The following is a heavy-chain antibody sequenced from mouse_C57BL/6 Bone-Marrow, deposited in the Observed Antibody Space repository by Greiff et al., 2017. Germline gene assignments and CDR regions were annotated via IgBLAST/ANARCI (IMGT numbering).Heavy chain of an antibody. CDR1: GYTFTSYW. Sequence: QVQLQQPGAELVKPGASVKLSCKASGYTFTSYWMHWVKQRPGQGLEWIGMIHPNSGSTNYNEKIKGKATLTVDKSSSTAYMQLSSLTSEDSAVYYCARLGYGTSYYWGQGTTLTVSS. V-gene: IGHV1-64*01. CDR2: IHPNSGST. CDR3: ARLGYGTSYY. J-gene: IGHJ2*01. D-gene: IGHD2-1*01.